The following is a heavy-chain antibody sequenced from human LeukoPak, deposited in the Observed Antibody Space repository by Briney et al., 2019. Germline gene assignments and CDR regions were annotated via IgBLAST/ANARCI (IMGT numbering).Heavy chain of an antibody. D-gene: IGHD6-19*01. CDR2: IRSSSRYI. V-gene: IGHV3-21*01. CDR3: ARDGGGWSSFDY. J-gene: IGHJ4*02. CDR1: GFTFSSNS. Sequence: PGGSLRLSCAASGFTFSSNSMNWVRQAPGKGLPWVSSIRSSSRYISYADSVKGRCTISRDNAKNSLYLQMNSLRAEDTAVYYCARDGGGWSSFDYWGQGTLVTVSS.